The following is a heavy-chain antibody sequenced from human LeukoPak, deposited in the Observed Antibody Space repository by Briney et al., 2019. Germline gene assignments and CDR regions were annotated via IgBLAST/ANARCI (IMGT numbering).Heavy chain of an antibody. CDR1: GFTFSSYA. J-gene: IGHJ3*02. V-gene: IGHV3-23*01. Sequence: PGGSLRLSCAASGFTFSSYAMSWVRQAPGKGLEWVSGLSGSGGTTYYADSVKGRFTISRDNSKNTLYLQMNSLRAEDTVVYYCAKDRYYAGSPRAFDIWGQGTMVTVSS. CDR2: LSGSGGTT. D-gene: IGHD2-2*01. CDR3: AKDRYYAGSPRAFDI.